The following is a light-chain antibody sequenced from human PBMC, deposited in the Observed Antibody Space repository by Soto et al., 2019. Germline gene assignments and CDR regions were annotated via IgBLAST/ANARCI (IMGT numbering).Light chain of an antibody. CDR2: GAS. CDR3: QQYKNWPLT. V-gene: IGKV3-15*01. J-gene: IGKJ4*01. Sequence: EIVMTQSPATRSVSPGERATLSCRSSQSVSSNLAWYQQKPGQAPRLLIXGASTRATGFPARFSGSGSGTEFTLTISSLQAEDFAVYYCQQYKNWPLTFGGGTKVDIK. CDR1: QSVSSN.